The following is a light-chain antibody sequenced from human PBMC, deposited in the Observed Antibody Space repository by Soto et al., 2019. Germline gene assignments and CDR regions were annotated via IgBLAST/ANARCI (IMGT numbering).Light chain of an antibody. J-gene: IGKJ1*01. CDR3: QQYNSYSVT. V-gene: IGKV1-5*03. CDR2: KAS. CDR1: QSISSW. Sequence: DIQMTQSPSTLSASLGDRVTITCRASQSISSWLAWYQQKPGKAPKLLIYKASSLESGVPSRFRGSGSGTEFTLTISSLQPDDFEPYYCQQYNSYSVTFGQGTKVDIK.